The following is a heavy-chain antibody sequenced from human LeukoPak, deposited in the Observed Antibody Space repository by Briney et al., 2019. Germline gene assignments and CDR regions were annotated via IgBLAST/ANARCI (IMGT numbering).Heavy chain of an antibody. CDR1: GFTYSGYA. CDR2: ISGSGGST. V-gene: IGHV3-23*01. Sequence: GGSQRLSCAASGFTYSGYATSWARHAPGKGLEWLTAISGSGGSTYYAASVKGRFTNSRDNSKNTLYLQMNSLRAEDTGVYYCAKDGDTAMATGSFDYWGQGTLVTVSS. CDR3: AKDGDTAMATGSFDY. D-gene: IGHD5-18*01. J-gene: IGHJ4*02.